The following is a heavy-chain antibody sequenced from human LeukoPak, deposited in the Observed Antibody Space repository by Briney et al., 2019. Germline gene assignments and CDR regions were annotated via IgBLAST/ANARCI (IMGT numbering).Heavy chain of an antibody. CDR1: GFTFTSSA. Sequence: SVKVSCKASGFTFTSSAVQWVRQARGQRLEWIGWIVVGSGNTNYAQKFQERVTITRDMSTSTAYMELSSLRSEDTAVYYCAADHLHYDSSGSKENWGRGTLVTVSS. V-gene: IGHV1-58*01. D-gene: IGHD3-22*01. CDR2: IVVGSGNT. CDR3: AADHLHYDSSGSKEN. J-gene: IGHJ4*02.